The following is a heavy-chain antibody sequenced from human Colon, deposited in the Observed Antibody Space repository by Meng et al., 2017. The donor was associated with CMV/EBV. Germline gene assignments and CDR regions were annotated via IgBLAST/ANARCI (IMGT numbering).Heavy chain of an antibody. CDR1: GGSISSSSYY. CDR2: IYYSGST. J-gene: IGHJ4*02. D-gene: IGHD2-2*01. CDR3: GRWGSVVVSLAHFDY. V-gene: IGHV4-39*01. Sequence: GSLRLSCTVSGGSISSSSYYWGWIRQPPGKGLEWIGSIYYSGSTYYNPSLKSRVTISVDTSKNQFSLKLSSVTAADTAVYYCGRWGSVVVSLAHFDYWGQGNLVTVSS.